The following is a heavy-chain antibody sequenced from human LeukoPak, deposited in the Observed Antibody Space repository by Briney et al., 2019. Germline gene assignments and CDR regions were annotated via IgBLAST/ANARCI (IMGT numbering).Heavy chain of an antibody. J-gene: IGHJ4*02. CDR3: ARVSGYYGDY. Sequence: SETLSLTCAVYGGSFSDYFWSWIRQSPGKGLEWIGEINHSRRTNYSPSLKSRVTISVDTSKNQFSLKLSSVSAADTAVYYCARVSGYYGDYYSRGTLVTVSS. D-gene: IGHD5-12*01. V-gene: IGHV4-34*01. CDR2: INHSRRT. CDR1: GGSFSDYF.